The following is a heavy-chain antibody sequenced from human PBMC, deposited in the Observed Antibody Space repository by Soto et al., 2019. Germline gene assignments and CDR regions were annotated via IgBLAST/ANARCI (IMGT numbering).Heavy chain of an antibody. CDR3: ARGPVDFWSGYYYFDY. D-gene: IGHD3-3*01. J-gene: IGHJ4*02. Sequence: PTETLSITCTVSGGSVSSGSYYWSWIRQPPGKGLEWIGYIYYSGSTNYNPSLKSRVTISVDTSKNQFSLKLSSVTAADTAVYYCARGPVDFWSGYYYFDYWGQGTLVTVSS. CDR1: GGSVSSGSYY. V-gene: IGHV4-61*01. CDR2: IYYSGST.